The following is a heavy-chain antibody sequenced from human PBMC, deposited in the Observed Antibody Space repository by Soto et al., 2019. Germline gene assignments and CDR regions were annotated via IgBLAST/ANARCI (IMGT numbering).Heavy chain of an antibody. J-gene: IGHJ4*02. Sequence: EWQWGDSGGDLVQPGGSRSLPCPFSGSSFRNNGMSWVRQAPGKGLEWVANINHDGSEQNFLDSVKGRFTISRDNGKNSLFLQMNSLRAEDTAVYYCARDIGYSSFDYWGQGTLVTVSS. D-gene: IGHD2-15*01. CDR2: INHDGSEQ. CDR1: GSSFRNNG. CDR3: ARDIGYSSFDY. V-gene: IGHV3-7*01.